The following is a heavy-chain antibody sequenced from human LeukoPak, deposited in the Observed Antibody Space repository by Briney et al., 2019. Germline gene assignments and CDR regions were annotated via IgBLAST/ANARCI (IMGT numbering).Heavy chain of an antibody. CDR3: AKVTGGDMITYGGLDY. D-gene: IGHD3-16*01. CDR2: IIGSGDTT. CDR1: GFTFSSYA. V-gene: IGHV3-23*01. J-gene: IGHJ4*02. Sequence: GKSLRLSCAASGFTFSSYAMHWVRQAPGKGLEWVSAIIGSGDTTYYAASVKGRLTISRDNSKNTLYLQMNSLRAEDTAVYYCAKVTGGDMITYGGLDYWGQGTLVTVSS.